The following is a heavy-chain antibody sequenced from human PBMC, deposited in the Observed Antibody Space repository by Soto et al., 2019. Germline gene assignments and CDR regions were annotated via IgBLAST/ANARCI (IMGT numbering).Heavy chain of an antibody. J-gene: IGHJ6*04. Sequence: PGGSLRLSCAASGFTVSSKYMSWVRQAPGKGLEWVSLIQSGGPTYYADSVKGRFTISRDTSENTLHLQMDSLRAEDTAVYYCERDDVLCDGGRCYGVSLDVWGKGTXVTVSS. CDR3: ERDDVLCDGGRCYGVSLDV. CDR2: IQSGGPT. V-gene: IGHV3-66*01. D-gene: IGHD2-15*01. CDR1: GFTVSSKY.